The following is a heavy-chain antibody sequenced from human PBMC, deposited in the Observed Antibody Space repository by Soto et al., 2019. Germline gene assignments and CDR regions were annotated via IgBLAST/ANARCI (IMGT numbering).Heavy chain of an antibody. D-gene: IGHD6-19*01. V-gene: IGHV3-30*18. CDR1: GFSLSSSG. CDR2: SSFDGTQQ. Sequence: PGGSLRLSCTASGFSLSSSGMHGVRHAPGKGLEWLAVSSFDGTQQFYGDSVKGRFTVSRDNSNNTLYLEMNSLRTEDTAVYYCAKQLRGSGWYPLDSWGQGTPVTVSS. CDR3: AKQLRGSGWYPLDS. J-gene: IGHJ4*02.